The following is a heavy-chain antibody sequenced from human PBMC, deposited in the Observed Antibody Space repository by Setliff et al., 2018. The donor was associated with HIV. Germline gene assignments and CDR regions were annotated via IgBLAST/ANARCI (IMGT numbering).Heavy chain of an antibody. CDR3: ARDSGMAVVGTWRRRDP. J-gene: IGHJ5*02. CDR1: GYTFLNYG. CDR2: INVGNGNT. D-gene: IGHD6-19*01. V-gene: IGHV1-18*01. Sequence: ASVKVSCKASGYTFLNYGISWVRQTPGRGLEWMAWINVGNGNTKTARKFQGRVAVTTDTSKSTAHMELRNLRSDDTDVYYCARDSGMAVVGTWRRRDPWGQGTLVTVSS.